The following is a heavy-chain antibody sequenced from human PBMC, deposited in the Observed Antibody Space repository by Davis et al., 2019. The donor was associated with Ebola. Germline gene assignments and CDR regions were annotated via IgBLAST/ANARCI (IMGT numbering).Heavy chain of an antibody. CDR3: AKEEHASGRLRPDY. D-gene: IGHD3-10*01. Sequence: GGSLNISCAASGITFRPYPLISVRQAPGKGLEWVSRLTGGGETTYYGDSVKGRFTVYRDNSKDTMYREMNNLRAEDTAVYYCAKEEHASGRLRPDYRGQGTLVTVSS. CDR1: GITFRPYP. J-gene: IGHJ4*02. V-gene: IGHV3-23*01. CDR2: LTGGGETT.